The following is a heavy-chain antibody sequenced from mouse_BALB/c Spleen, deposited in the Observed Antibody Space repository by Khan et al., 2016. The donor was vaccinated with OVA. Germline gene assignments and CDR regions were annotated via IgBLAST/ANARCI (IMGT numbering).Heavy chain of an antibody. CDR2: IWSDGFP. Sequence: QVQLKESGPGLVAPSQSLSITCTVSGFSLTSYGVHWVRQPPGQGLEWLVVIWSDGFPTYNSALKSRLSISKDNSKSHIFLKLNSLQTDDTAMYYCARGIYYFGSRYMDYWGQGTSVTVSS. V-gene: IGHV2-6*02. D-gene: IGHD1-1*01. J-gene: IGHJ4*01. CDR3: ARGIYYFGSRYMDY. CDR1: GFSLTSYG.